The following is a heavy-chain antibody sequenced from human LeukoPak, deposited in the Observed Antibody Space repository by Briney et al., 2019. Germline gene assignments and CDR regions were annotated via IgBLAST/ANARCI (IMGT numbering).Heavy chain of an antibody. J-gene: IGHJ4*02. CDR2: IYYSGST. Sequence: SETLSLTCTISGGSISTSSYFWGWIRQPPGKGLEWIGSIYYSGSTYYNSSLKSRVTISVDTSKNQLSLKLTSLTASDTAVYYCARQDTGSYPGSGYWGQGTLVTVSS. V-gene: IGHV4-39*01. CDR3: ARQDTGSYPGSGY. D-gene: IGHD1-26*01. CDR1: GGSISTSSYF.